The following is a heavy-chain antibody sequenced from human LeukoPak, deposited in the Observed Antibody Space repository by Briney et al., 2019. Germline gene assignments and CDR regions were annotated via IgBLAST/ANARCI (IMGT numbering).Heavy chain of an antibody. J-gene: IGHJ3*01. Sequence: GESLRLSCAAPGFNVNNNFMAWVRQAPGKGLGWVSDIYSGGSVRYADSVKGRFTLSRDTSQNMLYLQMNSLRVEDTALYYCGRQHHKWQQLSRAFDLWGQGTMVTVSS. CDR3: GRQHHKWQQLSRAFDL. CDR2: IYSGGSV. V-gene: IGHV3-53*01. CDR1: GFNVNNNF. D-gene: IGHD6-13*01.